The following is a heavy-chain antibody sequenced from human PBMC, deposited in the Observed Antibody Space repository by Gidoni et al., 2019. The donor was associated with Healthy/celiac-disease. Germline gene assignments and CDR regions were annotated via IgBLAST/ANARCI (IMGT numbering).Heavy chain of an antibody. D-gene: IGHD6-25*01. Sequence: QVQLVESGGGVVQPGRSLRLSCAASGFTFSSYAMHWVRQAPGKGLEWVAVISYDGSNKYYADSVKGRFTISRDNSKNTLYLQMNSLRAEDTAVYYCAREVLTASFDYWGQGTLVTVSS. CDR3: AREVLTASFDY. CDR1: GFTFSSYA. CDR2: ISYDGSNK. J-gene: IGHJ4*02. V-gene: IGHV3-30-3*01.